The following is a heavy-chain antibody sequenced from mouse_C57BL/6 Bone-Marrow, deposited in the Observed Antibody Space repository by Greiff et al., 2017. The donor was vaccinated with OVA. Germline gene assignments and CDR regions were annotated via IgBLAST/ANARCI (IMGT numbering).Heavy chain of an antibody. D-gene: IGHD1-1*01. CDR3: AMGVVPFDY. CDR2: IHPSDSDT. J-gene: IGHJ2*01. V-gene: IGHV1-74*01. Sequence: RPGQGLEWIGRIHPSDSDTNYNQKFKGKATLTVDKSSSTAYMQLSSLTSEDSAVYYCAMGVVPFDYWGQGTTLTVSS.